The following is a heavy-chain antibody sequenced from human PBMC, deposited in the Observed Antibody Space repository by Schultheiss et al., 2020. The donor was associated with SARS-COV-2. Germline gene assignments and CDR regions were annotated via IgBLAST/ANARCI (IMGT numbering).Heavy chain of an antibody. Sequence: GESLKISCSASGFTFSNYAMTWVRQAPGKGLEWVAVISYDGSNKYYADSVKGRFTISRDNSKNTLYLQMNSLRAEDTAVYYCARDRQWLGYYYYGMDVWGQGTTVTVSS. V-gene: IGHV3-30*07. CDR1: GFTFSNYA. J-gene: IGHJ6*02. D-gene: IGHD6-19*01. CDR3: ARDRQWLGYYYYGMDV. CDR2: ISYDGSNK.